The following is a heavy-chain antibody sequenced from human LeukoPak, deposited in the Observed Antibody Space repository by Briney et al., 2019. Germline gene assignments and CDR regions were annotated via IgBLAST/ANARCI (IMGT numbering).Heavy chain of an antibody. CDR1: GGSISNKY. CDR2: IYYSGST. V-gene: IGHV4-59*08. J-gene: IGHJ4*02. D-gene: IGHD3-10*01. Sequence: SETLSLTCTVSGGSISNKYWSWIRQPPGKGLEWIGYIYYSGSTNYNPSLKSRVTILVDTSKNQFSLKLSSVTAADTAVYYCASRGSGSYYPFDYWGQGTLVTVSS. CDR3: ASRGSGSYYPFDY.